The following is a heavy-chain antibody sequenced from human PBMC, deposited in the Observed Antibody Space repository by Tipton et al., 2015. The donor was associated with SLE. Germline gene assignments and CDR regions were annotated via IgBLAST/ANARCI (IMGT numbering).Heavy chain of an antibody. J-gene: IGHJ4*02. D-gene: IGHD4-17*01. CDR2: INHSGST. CDR3: ARGLYGDEPGY. V-gene: IGHV4-34*01. Sequence: TLSLTCAVYGGSLSGYYCSWVRQPPGKGAGGVGEINHSGSTNYNPSLKSRVTISVDTSKNQFSLKLTSLTAADTAVYYCARGLYGDEPGYWGQGTLVTVSS. CDR1: GGSLSGYY.